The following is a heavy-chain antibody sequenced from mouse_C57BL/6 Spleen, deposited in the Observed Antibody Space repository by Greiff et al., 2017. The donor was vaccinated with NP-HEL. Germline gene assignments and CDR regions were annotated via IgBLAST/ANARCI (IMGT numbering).Heavy chain of an antibody. CDR2: ISSGGSYT. J-gene: IGHJ4*01. Sequence: EVMLVESGGDLVKPGGSLKLSCAASGFTFSSYGMSWVRQTPDKRLEWVATISSGGSYTYYPDSVKGRFTISRDNAKNTLYLQMSSLKSEDTAMYYCASSPNWDDYAMDYGGQGTSVTVSS. D-gene: IGHD4-1*01. CDR1: GFTFSSYG. CDR3: ASSPNWDDYAMDY. V-gene: IGHV5-6*01.